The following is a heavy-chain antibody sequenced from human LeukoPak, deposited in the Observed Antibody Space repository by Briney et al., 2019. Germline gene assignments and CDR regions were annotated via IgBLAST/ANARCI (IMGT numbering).Heavy chain of an antibody. CDR1: GFTFSSYG. CDR2: IWYDGSNK. J-gene: IGHJ6*02. CDR3: ARDYGLLWFGELFTGPSVGYYYYGMDV. D-gene: IGHD3-10*01. V-gene: IGHV3-33*01. Sequence: GRSLRLSCAASGFTFSSYGMHWVRQAPGKGLEWVAVIWYDGSNKYYADSVKGRFTISRDNSKNTLYLQMNSLRAEDTAVYYCARDYGLLWFGELFTGPSVGYYYYGMDVWGQGTTVTVSS.